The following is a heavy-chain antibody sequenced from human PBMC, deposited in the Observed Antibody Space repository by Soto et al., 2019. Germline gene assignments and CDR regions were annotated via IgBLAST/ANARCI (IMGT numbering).Heavy chain of an antibody. CDR1: GYTFSNFG. CDR2: ISGYNGNT. D-gene: IGHD5-18*01. CDR3: ARDKGYGFGWTSSAGMDV. J-gene: IGHJ6*02. Sequence: QVQLVQSGAEVMTPGASVKVSCKASGYTFSNFGLSWVRQAPGQGLEWMGWISGYNGNTNSAERFQGRVTMTTDTSTSTAYIGVRSLTSSDTAVYYCARDKGYGFGWTSSAGMDVWGQGTRVTVSS. V-gene: IGHV1-18*01.